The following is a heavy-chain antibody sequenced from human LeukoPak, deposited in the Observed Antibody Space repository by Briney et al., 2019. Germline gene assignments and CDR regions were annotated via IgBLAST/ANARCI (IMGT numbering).Heavy chain of an antibody. J-gene: IGHJ4*02. CDR1: GYTFTSYG. Sequence: ASVKVSCKAPGYTFTSYGIRWVRQAPGQGLEWMGWISAYNGNTNYAQKLQGRVTMTTDTSLSTAYMGLRSLRSDDTAVYYCARDRGGTMAQYYWGQGTLVTVSS. V-gene: IGHV1-18*01. D-gene: IGHD1-7*01. CDR3: ARDRGGTMAQYY. CDR2: ISAYNGNT.